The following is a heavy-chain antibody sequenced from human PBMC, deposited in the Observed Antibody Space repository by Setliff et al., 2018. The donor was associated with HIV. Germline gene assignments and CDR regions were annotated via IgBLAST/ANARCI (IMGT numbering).Heavy chain of an antibody. J-gene: IGHJ6*04. D-gene: IGHD2-15*01. V-gene: IGHV1-69*13. CDR1: GGTFSSYA. Sequence: ASVKVSCKASGGTFSSYAISWVRQAPGQGLEWMGGIIPIFGTANYAQKFQGRVTITADESTSTAYMELSSLRSEDTAVYYCAREKGYCSGGSCSEGAFDIWGKGTTVTVSS. CDR3: AREKGYCSGGSCSEGAFDI. CDR2: IIPIFGTA.